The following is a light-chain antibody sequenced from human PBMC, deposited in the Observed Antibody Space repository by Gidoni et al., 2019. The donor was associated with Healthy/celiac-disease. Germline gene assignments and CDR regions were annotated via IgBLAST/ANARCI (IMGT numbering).Light chain of an antibody. CDR1: SSNIGAGYD. V-gene: IGLV1-40*01. CDR2: GNS. CDR3: QSYDSSLSGVV. Sequence: QSVLTPPPSVSAAPGPSVTISCTGSSSNIGAGYDVHWYQQLPGTAPKLLIYGNSKPPSGVPDRFAGSKSGTSASLAITGLQAEDEADYYCQSYDSSLSGVVFGGGTKLTVL. J-gene: IGLJ2*01.